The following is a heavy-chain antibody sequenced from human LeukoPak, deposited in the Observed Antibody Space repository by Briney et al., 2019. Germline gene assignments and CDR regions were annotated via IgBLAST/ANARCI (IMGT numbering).Heavy chain of an antibody. CDR3: ARDGSGLWFDP. Sequence: SETLSLTSTVYGGSINSGNYYWSWIRQPAGKGPEWIGRIDTSVTTSYNPSLKSRVTISVDTSKNQFSLKLRSVTAADTAVYYCARDGSGLWFDPWGQGTLVTVSS. CDR1: GGSINSGNYY. J-gene: IGHJ5*02. CDR2: IDTSVTT. V-gene: IGHV4-61*02.